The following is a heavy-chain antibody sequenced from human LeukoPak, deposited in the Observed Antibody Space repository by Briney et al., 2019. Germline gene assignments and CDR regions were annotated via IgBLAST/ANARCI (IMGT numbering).Heavy chain of an antibody. J-gene: IGHJ4*02. CDR3: ARGAYGDYDY. CDR2: ISARGDST. D-gene: IGHD4-17*01. Sequence: GGSLRLPCAASGFTFSSYAVSWVRQAPGKGLEWVSAISARGDSTYYADSVGGRFTIPRDNSKNTLYLQMNSLRAEDTALYYCARGAYGDYDYWGQGTLVTVSS. V-gene: IGHV3-23*01. CDR1: GFTFSSYA.